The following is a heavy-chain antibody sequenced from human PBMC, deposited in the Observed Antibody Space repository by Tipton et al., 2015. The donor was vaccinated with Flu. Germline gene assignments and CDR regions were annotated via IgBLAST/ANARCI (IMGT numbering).Heavy chain of an antibody. Sequence: GLVKPSETLSLSCAVYGESFSGFDWTWIRQTPGKGLEWIGEINHRGSTNYNPSLKSRVTISVDTSKNQFSLKLSSVTAADTAVYYCARRLTTSRRNWNHIDYWGQGNLVIVFS. J-gene: IGHJ4*02. CDR2: INHRGST. D-gene: IGHD1-14*01. V-gene: IGHV4-34*01. CDR1: GESFSGFD. CDR3: ARRLTTSRRNWNHIDY.